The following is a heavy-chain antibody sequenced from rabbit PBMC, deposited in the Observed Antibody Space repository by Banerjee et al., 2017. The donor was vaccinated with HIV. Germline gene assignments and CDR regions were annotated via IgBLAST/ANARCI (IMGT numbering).Heavy chain of an antibody. J-gene: IGHJ4*01. CDR3: ARDGFDISGWGRYFNL. Sequence: QEQLKETGGGLVQPGGSLTLSCKASGFDFSSVSWMYWVRQAPGKGLEWIACIYSSSGSTYYASWAKGRFTISKTSSTTVTLQMTSLTAADTATYFCARDGFDISGWGRYFNLWGQGTLVTVS. CDR1: GFDFSSVSW. V-gene: IGHV1S45*01. D-gene: IGHD4-1*01. CDR2: IYSSSGST.